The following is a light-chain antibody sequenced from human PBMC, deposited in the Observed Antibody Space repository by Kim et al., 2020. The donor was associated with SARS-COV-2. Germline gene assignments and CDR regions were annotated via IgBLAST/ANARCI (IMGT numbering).Light chain of an antibody. CDR2: AAS. Sequence: VSPGERAPLSCTASRIVISNLAWYQQKPGQAPRLLISAASPRATGIPVRFSGGGSGTDFTLTISSLQSEDFAVYYCQQYDKWPRTFGQGTKVEIK. CDR3: QQYDKWPRT. J-gene: IGKJ1*01. CDR1: RIVISN. V-gene: IGKV3-15*01.